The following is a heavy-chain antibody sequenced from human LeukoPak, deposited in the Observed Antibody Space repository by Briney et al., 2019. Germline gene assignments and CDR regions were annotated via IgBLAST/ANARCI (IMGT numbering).Heavy chain of an antibody. CDR3: ARLPYYDDFVY. J-gene: IGHJ4*02. CDR2: INPNSGGT. Sequence: ASVKVSCNASGYTFTGYYMHWVRQAPGQGLEWMGWINPNSGGTNYVQKIQGRVTMTRDTSISTAYMELSTLRSDDTAVYYCARLPYYDDFVYWGQGTLVTVSS. V-gene: IGHV1-2*02. D-gene: IGHD3-3*01. CDR1: GYTFTGYY.